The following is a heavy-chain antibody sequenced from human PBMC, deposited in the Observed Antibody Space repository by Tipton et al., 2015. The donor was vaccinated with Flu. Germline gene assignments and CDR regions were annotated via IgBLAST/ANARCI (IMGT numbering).Heavy chain of an antibody. D-gene: IGHD4-11*01. CDR3: ARRDYSNYVSDPNSWFDP. CDR1: GDSISSDFY. J-gene: IGHJ5*02. V-gene: IGHV4-38-2*01. Sequence: TLSLTCAVSGDSISSDFYWAWSRQFPGKGLEWIGTVSRTGSTIYNPSLKSRVTISIDTSKNQFSLNMRSVTAADMAVYYCARRDYSNYVSDPNSWFDPWGQGTLVAVSS. CDR2: VSRTGST.